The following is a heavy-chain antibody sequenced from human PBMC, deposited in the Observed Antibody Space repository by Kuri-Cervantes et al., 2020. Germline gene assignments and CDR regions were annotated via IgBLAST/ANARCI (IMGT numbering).Heavy chain of an antibody. CDR2: VRGSGGSI. CDR1: GFTFSSYA. D-gene: IGHD5-24*01. V-gene: IGHV3-23*01. J-gene: IGHJ4*02. Sequence: GESLKISCAASGFTFSSYAMNWVRQPPGKGLEWVSGVRGSGGSIYYGDSMEGRFTISRDNSKNMLYLQMNSLRAEDTAAYYCAKRIRDGYNSPFDYWGQGTLVTVSS. CDR3: AKRIRDGYNSPFDY.